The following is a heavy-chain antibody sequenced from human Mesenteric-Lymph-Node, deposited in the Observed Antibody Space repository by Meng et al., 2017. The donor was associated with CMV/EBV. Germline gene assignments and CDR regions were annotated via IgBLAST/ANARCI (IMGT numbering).Heavy chain of an antibody. Sequence: GSLRLSCAVYGGSFSGYYWSWIRQPPGKGLEWIGYIYYSGSTNYNPSLKSRVTISVDTSKNQFSLKLSSVTAADTAVYYCARVDSWYYFDYWGQGTLVTVSS. V-gene: IGHV4-59*01. CDR1: GGSFSGYY. CDR3: ARVDSWYYFDY. J-gene: IGHJ4*02. CDR2: IYYSGST. D-gene: IGHD6-13*01.